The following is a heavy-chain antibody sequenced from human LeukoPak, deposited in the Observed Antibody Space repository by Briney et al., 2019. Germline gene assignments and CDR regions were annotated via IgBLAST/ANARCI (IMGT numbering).Heavy chain of an antibody. CDR3: ARERVVVTAIEDCYYGMDV. CDR2: INSDGSNT. CDR1: GFTFSSYW. J-gene: IGHJ6*02. Sequence: GGSLRLSCAASGFTFSSYWMHWVRQAPGKGLVWVSRINSDGSNTSYADSVKGRFTISRDNAKNTLYLQMNSLRAEDTAVYYCARERVVVTAIEDCYYGMDVWGQGTTVTVSS. V-gene: IGHV3-74*01. D-gene: IGHD2-21*02.